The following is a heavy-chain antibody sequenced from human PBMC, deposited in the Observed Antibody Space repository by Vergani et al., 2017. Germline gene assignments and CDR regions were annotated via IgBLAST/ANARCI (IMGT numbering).Heavy chain of an antibody. CDR3: ASGNGYGDDGGMDV. Sequence: EVQLVESGGGLVQPGGSLRLSCAASGFTFSSYWMHWVRQAPGKGLVWVVRINSDGSSTRYADSVKGRFTISRDNAKNTLYLQINSLGAEDPAVYYCASGNGYGDDGGMDVWGQGTTVTVSS. V-gene: IGHV3-74*01. CDR2: INSDGSST. D-gene: IGHD5-12*01. CDR1: GFTFSSYW. J-gene: IGHJ6*02.